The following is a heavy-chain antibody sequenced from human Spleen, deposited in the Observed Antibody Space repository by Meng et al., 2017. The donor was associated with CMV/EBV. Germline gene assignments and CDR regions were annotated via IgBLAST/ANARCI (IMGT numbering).Heavy chain of an antibody. CDR1: GFTFSNAW. V-gene: IGHV3-15*01. CDR3: TTGLLAAAAGPQVDY. D-gene: IGHD6-13*01. J-gene: IGHJ4*02. Sequence: GESLKISCAASGFTFSNAWMSWVRQAPGKGLEWVGRIKSKTDGGTTDYAAPVKGRFTISRDDSKNTLYLQMNSLKTEDTPVYYCTTGLLAAAAGPQVDYWGQGTLVTVSS. CDR2: IKSKTDGGTT.